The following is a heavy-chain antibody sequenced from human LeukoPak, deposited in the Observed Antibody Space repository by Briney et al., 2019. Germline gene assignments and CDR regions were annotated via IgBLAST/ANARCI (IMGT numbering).Heavy chain of an antibody. D-gene: IGHD5-18*01. V-gene: IGHV3-43D*03. Sequence: PGGSLRLSCVASGFDFKIAPMHWVRQGPGKALEWVSLIARDGLATFSADSVRGRFTISRDNAKNSLYLQMNSLRAEDTAVYYCARVKSGYSYGPHYYYYYYMDVWGKGTTVTVSS. CDR2: IARDGLAT. CDR1: GFDFKIAP. J-gene: IGHJ6*03. CDR3: ARVKSGYSYGPHYYYYYYMDV.